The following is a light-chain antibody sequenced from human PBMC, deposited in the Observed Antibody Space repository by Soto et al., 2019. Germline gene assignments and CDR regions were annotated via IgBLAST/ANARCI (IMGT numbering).Light chain of an antibody. CDR2: GAS. Sequence: VMTQSPVTLSVSPGERVTLSCRASQSVSRNFAWYQQKPGQPPRLLIYGASNRATGIPARFSGSGSGTEFSLTISSLQSEDVAIYYCQEYNNWPYTLGQGTKLEIQ. V-gene: IGKV3-15*01. CDR3: QEYNNWPYT. J-gene: IGKJ2*01. CDR1: QSVSRN.